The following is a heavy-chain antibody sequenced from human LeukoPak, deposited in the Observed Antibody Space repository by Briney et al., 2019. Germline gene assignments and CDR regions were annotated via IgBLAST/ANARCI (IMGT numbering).Heavy chain of an antibody. CDR1: GCSISSYY. CDR2: IYYSGST. D-gene: IGHD3-3*01. V-gene: IGHV4-59*01. CDR3: ARYYDFWSGYYFDY. Sequence: SETLSLTCTVSGCSISSYYWSWIRQPPGKGLEWIGYIYYSGSTNYNLSLKSRVTISVDTSKNQFSLKLSSVTAADTAVYYCARYYDFWSGYYFDYWGQGTLVTVSS. J-gene: IGHJ4*02.